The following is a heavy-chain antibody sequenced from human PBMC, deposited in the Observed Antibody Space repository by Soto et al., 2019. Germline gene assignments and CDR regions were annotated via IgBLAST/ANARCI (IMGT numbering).Heavy chain of an antibody. J-gene: IGHJ6*02. CDR1: GYTFTGYY. CDR3: ARERSVGYCITTTCPKPFYYYAMDV. D-gene: IGHD2-2*01. V-gene: IGHV1-69*13. CDR2: IIPIFGTP. Sequence: SVKVSCKASGYTFTGYYMHWVRQAPGQGLEWMGGIIPIFGTPDYAQKFQGRVTITADESTRTASMELSSLRSDDTAVYYCARERSVGYCITTTCPKPFYYYAMDVWGQGTTVTVSS.